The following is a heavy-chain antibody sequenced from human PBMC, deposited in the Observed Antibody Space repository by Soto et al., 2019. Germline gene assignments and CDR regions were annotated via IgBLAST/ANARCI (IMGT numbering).Heavy chain of an antibody. D-gene: IGHD3-22*01. CDR1: GFTFSSYA. J-gene: IGHJ4*02. V-gene: IGHV3-23*01. CDR3: AKNLYYYDSSGYYYWDY. CDR2: ISGSGGST. Sequence: GGSLRLSCAASGFTFSSYAMSWVRQAPGKGLEWVSAISGSGGSTYYVDSVKGRFTISRDNSKNTLYLQMNSLRAEDTAVYYCAKNLYYYDSSGYYYWDYWGQGTLVTVSS.